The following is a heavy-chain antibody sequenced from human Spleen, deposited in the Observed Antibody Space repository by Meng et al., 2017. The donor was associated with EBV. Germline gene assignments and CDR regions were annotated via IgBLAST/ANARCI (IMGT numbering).Heavy chain of an antibody. CDR1: GYTFTSYG. CDR3: ARDADYYDSSEF. V-gene: IGHV1-18*01. CDR2: IGPDNGNT. Sequence: QVQLVESGTEVKKPGASVKVSCKASGYTFTSYGISWVRQVPGQGPEWMGWIGPDNGNTNYADNFRGRVTLTTDSSTSTAYMELRRLRSDDTAVYYCARDADYYDSSEFWGQGTLVTVSS. J-gene: IGHJ4*02. D-gene: IGHD3-22*01.